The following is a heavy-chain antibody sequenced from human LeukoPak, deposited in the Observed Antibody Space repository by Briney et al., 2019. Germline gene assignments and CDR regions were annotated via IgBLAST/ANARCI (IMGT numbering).Heavy chain of an antibody. CDR3: ARGYCSGGSCYYGFDI. V-gene: IGHV4-34*01. Sequence: SETLSLTCAVYGGSFSGYYWSWIRQPPGKGLEWIGEINHSGSTNYNPSLKSRVTISVDTSKNQFSLKLRSVTAADTAVYYCARGYCSGGSCYYGFDIWGQGTMVTVSS. CDR1: GGSFSGYY. J-gene: IGHJ3*02. D-gene: IGHD2-15*01. CDR2: INHSGST.